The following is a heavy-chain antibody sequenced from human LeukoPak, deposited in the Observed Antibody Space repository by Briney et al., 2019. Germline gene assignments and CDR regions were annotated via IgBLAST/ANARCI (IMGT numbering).Heavy chain of an antibody. J-gene: IGHJ4*02. CDR3: ARSFMPTYYDFWSGYYYDDY. V-gene: IGHV1-18*01. D-gene: IGHD3-3*01. CDR1: GYTFTSYG. CDR2: ISAYNSNT. Sequence: ASVKVSCKASGYTFTSYGISWVRQAPGQGLEWMGWISAYNSNTNYAQKLQGRVTMTTDTSTSTAYMELRSLRSDDTAVYYCARSFMPTYYDFWSGYYYDDYWGQGTLVTVSS.